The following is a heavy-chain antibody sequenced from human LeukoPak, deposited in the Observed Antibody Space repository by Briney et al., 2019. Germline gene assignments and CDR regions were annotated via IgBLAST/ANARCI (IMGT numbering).Heavy chain of an antibody. V-gene: IGHV1-46*01. CDR3: ASQTWELRAFDI. Sequence: ASVKVSCKASGYTFTSYGISWVRQAPGQGLEWMGIINPSGGSTSYAQKFQGRVTMTRDMSTSTVYMELSSLRSEDTAVYYCASQTWELRAFDIWGQGTMVTVSS. D-gene: IGHD1-26*01. CDR1: GYTFTSYG. CDR2: INPSGGST. J-gene: IGHJ3*02.